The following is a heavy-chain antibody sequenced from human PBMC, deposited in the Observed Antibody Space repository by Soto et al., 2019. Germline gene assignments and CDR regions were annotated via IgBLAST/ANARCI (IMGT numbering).Heavy chain of an antibody. CDR3: AKDIAARPPYYFDY. V-gene: IGHV3-9*01. J-gene: IGHJ4*02. CDR2: VSWNSGTI. Sequence: EVQLVESGGGLVQPGRSLRLSCAASGFTFDDYAMHWVRQAPGKGLEWVSGVSWNSGTIGYADSVKGRFTISRDNAKKSLYLQMNSLRPEDTALYFCAKDIAARPPYYFDYWGQGILVTVSS. D-gene: IGHD6-6*01. CDR1: GFTFDDYA.